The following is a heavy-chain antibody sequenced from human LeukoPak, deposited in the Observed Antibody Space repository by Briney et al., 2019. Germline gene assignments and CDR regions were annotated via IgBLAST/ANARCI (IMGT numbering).Heavy chain of an antibody. Sequence: GASVKVSCKASGYTFTGYYMHWVRQAPGQGLEWMGWINPNSGNTGYAQKFQGRVTITRNTSISTAYMELSSLRSEDTAVYYCARGRSEIYGDYVSNYYYYYMDVWGKGTTVTVSS. V-gene: IGHV1-8*03. CDR2: INPNSGNT. J-gene: IGHJ6*03. CDR1: GYTFTGYY. D-gene: IGHD4-17*01. CDR3: ARGRSEIYGDYVSNYYYYYMDV.